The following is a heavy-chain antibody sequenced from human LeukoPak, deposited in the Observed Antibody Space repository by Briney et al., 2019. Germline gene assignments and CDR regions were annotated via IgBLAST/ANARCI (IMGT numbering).Heavy chain of an antibody. CDR2: FDPEDGET. Sequence: ASVKVSCKVSGYTLTELSMHWVRQAPGKGLEWMGGFDPEDGETIYAQKFQGRVTMTEDTSTDTAYMELSSLRSEDTAVYYCATHFWSGYYRSDWFDPWAREPWSPSP. CDR1: GYTLTELS. V-gene: IGHV1-24*01. D-gene: IGHD3-3*02. CDR3: ATHFWSGYYRSDWFDP. J-gene: IGHJ5*02.